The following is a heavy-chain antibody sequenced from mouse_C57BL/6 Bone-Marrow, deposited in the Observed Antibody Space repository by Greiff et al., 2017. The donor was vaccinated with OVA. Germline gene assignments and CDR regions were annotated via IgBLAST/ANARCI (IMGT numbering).Heavy chain of an antibody. D-gene: IGHD2-3*01. CDR3: ARGGWLPGSYYAMDY. V-gene: IGHV1-26*01. Sequence: EVQLQQSGPELVKPGASVKISCKASGYTFTDYYMNWVKQSHGQSLEWIGDINPNNGGTSYNQKFKGKATLTVDKSSSTAYMELRSLTSEDSAVYYCARGGWLPGSYYAMDYWGQGTSVTVSS. J-gene: IGHJ4*01. CDR2: INPNNGGT. CDR1: GYTFTDYY.